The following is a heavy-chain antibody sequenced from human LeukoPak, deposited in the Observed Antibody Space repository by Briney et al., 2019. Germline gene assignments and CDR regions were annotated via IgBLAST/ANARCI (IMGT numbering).Heavy chain of an antibody. CDR3: ARADIAVAALSDY. Sequence: ASVKVSCKASGGTFSSYTISWVRQAPGQGLEWMGRIIPILGIANYAQKFQGRVTITADKSTSTAYMELSSLRSEDRAVYYCARADIAVAALSDYWGQGTLVTVSS. V-gene: IGHV1-69*02. J-gene: IGHJ4*02. CDR2: IIPILGIA. D-gene: IGHD6-19*01. CDR1: GGTFSSYT.